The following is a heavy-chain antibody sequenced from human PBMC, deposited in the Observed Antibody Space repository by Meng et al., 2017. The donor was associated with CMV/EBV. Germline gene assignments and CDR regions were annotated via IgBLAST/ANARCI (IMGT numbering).Heavy chain of an antibody. J-gene: IGHJ4*02. CDR3: AREYSSSSVFDY. D-gene: IGHD6-6*01. CDR2: ISSSGSTI. CDR1: GFTFSSYS. Sequence: GESLKISCAASGFTFSSYSMNWVRQAPGKGLEWVSYISSSGSTIYYADSVKGRFTISRDNAKNSLYLQMNSLRAEDTAVYYCAREYSSSSVFDYWGQGTLVTVSS. V-gene: IGHV3-48*04.